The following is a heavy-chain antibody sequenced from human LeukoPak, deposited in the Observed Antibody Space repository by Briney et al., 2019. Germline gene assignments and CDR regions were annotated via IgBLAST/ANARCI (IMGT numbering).Heavy chain of an antibody. CDR2: INHSGST. CDR3: ERFVLRYIGWFGRGFDP. CDR1: GGSFSGYY. J-gene: IGHJ5*02. Sequence: PSETLSLTCAVYGGSFSGYYWSWIRQPPGKGLEWIGEINHSGSTNYNPSLESRVTISVDTSKNQFSLKLSSVTAADAAVYYCERFVLRYIGWFGRGFDPWGQGTLVTVSS. D-gene: IGHD3-9*01. V-gene: IGHV4-34*01.